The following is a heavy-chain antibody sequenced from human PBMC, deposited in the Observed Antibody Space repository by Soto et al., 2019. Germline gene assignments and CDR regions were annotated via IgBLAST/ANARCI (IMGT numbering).Heavy chain of an antibody. D-gene: IGHD1-26*01. Sequence: PGGSLRLSCAAYGFNFSRYGMHCVRQAPGKGMERAAVISYDGSNKYSADSVQGRFTISRDNSRNTLYLQMNSLRAEDTAVYYCAKSVRIVGAPKVYYGMDVWGQGTTVTVSS. CDR1: GFNFSRYG. J-gene: IGHJ6*02. CDR3: AKSVRIVGAPKVYYGMDV. CDR2: ISYDGSNK. V-gene: IGHV3-30*18.